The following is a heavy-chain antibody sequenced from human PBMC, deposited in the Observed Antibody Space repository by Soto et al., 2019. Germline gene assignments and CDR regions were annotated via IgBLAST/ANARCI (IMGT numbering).Heavy chain of an antibody. Sequence: QLQFQESGPGLVKPSETLSLTCTVSGGSISGANNYWGWIRQPPGKGLEWIGAIYYSGTTHYNPSLKSRVTISVDTSKNQFSLKLSSVTAADTAVYSCARHELWLLRTEYWGQGTLVTVSS. V-gene: IGHV4-39*01. CDR2: IYYSGTT. J-gene: IGHJ4*02. D-gene: IGHD6-19*01. CDR1: GGSISGANNY. CDR3: ARHELWLLRTEY.